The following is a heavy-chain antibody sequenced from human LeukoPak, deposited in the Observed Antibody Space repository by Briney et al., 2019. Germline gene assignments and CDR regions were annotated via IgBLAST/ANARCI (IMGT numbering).Heavy chain of an antibody. CDR3: ARASEPGMQLWLQFDY. V-gene: IGHV3-66*01. CDR1: RYTVSSNY. CDR2: IYSGGST. D-gene: IGHD5-18*01. J-gene: IGHJ4*02. Sequence: PGGSLRLSCAASRYTVSSNYMSWVRQTPGKGLEWVSVIYSGGSTYYADSVKGRFTISRDISKNTLYLQMNSLTADDTAVYYCARASEPGMQLWLQFDYWGQGTLVTVSS.